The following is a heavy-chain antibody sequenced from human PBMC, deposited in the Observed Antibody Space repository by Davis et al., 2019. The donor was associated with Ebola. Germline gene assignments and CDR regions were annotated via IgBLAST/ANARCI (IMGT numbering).Heavy chain of an antibody. CDR2: INHSGST. CDR1: GGSFSGYY. J-gene: IGHJ4*02. Sequence: SQTLSLTCAVYGGSFSGYYWSWIRQPPGKGLEWIGEINHSGSTNYNPSLKSRVTISVDTSKNQFSLKLSSVTAADTAVYYCARGPYSYYFDYWGQGTLVTVSS. D-gene: IGHD2-15*01. CDR3: ARGPYSYYFDY. V-gene: IGHV4-34*01.